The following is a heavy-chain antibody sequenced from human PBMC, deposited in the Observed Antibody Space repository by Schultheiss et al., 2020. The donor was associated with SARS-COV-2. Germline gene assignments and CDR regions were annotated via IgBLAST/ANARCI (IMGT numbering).Heavy chain of an antibody. D-gene: IGHD5-12*01. Sequence: GGSLRLSCAASGFTFSSYAMSWVRQAPGKGLEWVSGISWNSGSIGYADSVKGRFTISRENAKNSLYLQMNSLRAGDTAVYYCARGYSGYDRGDDAFDIWGQGTTVTVSS. CDR3: ARGYSGYDRGDDAFDI. CDR2: ISWNSGSI. CDR1: GFTFSSYA. V-gene: IGHV3-23*01. J-gene: IGHJ3*02.